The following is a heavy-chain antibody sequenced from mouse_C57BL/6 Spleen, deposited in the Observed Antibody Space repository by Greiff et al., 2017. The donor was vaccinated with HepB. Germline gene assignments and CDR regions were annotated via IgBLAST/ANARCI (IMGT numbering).Heavy chain of an antibody. J-gene: IGHJ4*01. CDR2: IYPRSGNT. V-gene: IGHV1-81*01. CDR1: GYTFTSYG. CDR3: ARDYDGLDSYYYAMDY. Sequence: QVQLQQSGAELARPGASVKLSCKASGYTFTSYGISWVKQRTGQGLEWIGEIYPRSGNTYYNEKFKGKATLTADKSSSTAYMELRSLTSEDSAVYFCARDYDGLDSYYYAMDYWGQGTSVTVSS. D-gene: IGHD2-4*01.